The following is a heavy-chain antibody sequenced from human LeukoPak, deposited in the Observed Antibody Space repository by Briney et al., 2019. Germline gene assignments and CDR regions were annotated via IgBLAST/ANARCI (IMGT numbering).Heavy chain of an antibody. V-gene: IGHV4-59*01. CDR3: ARGTMVRGLILNYYYYGMDV. CDR2: IYYSGST. CDR1: GGSISSYY. D-gene: IGHD3-10*01. J-gene: IGHJ6*04. Sequence: SETLSLTCTVSGGSISSYYWSWIRQPPGKGLEWIGYIYYSGSTNYNPSLKSRVTISVDTSKNQFSLKLSSVTAADTAVYYCARGTMVRGLILNYYYYGMDVWGKGTTVTVSS.